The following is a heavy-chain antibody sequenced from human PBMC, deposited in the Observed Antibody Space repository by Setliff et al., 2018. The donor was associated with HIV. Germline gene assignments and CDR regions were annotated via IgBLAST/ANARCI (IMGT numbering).Heavy chain of an antibody. J-gene: IGHJ4*02. CDR3: ARGRDDAWELSDR. CDR1: GASFSNYY. Sequence: SETLSLTCAVYGASFSNYYTNWIRQPPGKGLEWLGELSPSGTTRSNPSLQSRVTISLDTSKSQFSLNLTSVTAADTAVYYCARGRDDAWELSDRWGQGTLVTVSS. V-gene: IGHV4-34*01. D-gene: IGHD1-26*01. CDR2: LSPSGTT.